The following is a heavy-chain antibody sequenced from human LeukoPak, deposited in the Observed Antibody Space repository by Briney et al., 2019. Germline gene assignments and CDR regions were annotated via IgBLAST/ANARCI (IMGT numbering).Heavy chain of an antibody. V-gene: IGHV3-48*02. Sequence: GGSLRLSCAASGFTFSSYSMNWVRQAPGKGLEWVSYISSSSTTIFYADSVKGRFTISRDNANNSLFLQMNSLRDEDTAVYYCARNPVAGRYYFDSWGQGTLVTVSS. D-gene: IGHD6-19*01. J-gene: IGHJ4*02. CDR1: GFTFSSYS. CDR3: ARNPVAGRYYFDS. CDR2: ISSSSTTI.